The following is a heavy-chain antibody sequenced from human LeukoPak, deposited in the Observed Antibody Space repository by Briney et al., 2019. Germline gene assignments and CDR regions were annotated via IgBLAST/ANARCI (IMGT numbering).Heavy chain of an antibody. CDR1: GFTFSTYY. Sequence: GGSLRLSCAASGFTFSTYYMTWVRQAPGKGLEWVANIKQDGSEKYYVDSVKGRFTISRDNAKNSLYLQMNSLRAEDTAVYYCAREGRGVTGYFDYWGQGSLVTVSS. J-gene: IGHJ4*02. CDR3: AREGRGVTGYFDY. CDR2: IKQDGSEK. D-gene: IGHD3-10*01. V-gene: IGHV3-7*01.